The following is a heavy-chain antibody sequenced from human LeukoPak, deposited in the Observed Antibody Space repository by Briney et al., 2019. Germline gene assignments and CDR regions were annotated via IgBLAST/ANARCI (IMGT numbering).Heavy chain of an antibody. Sequence: GESLRLSCAASGFTFSSYVMSWVRQAPGKGLEWVSAISSSGGSTYYADSVKGRFTISRDNSKNTLYLQMNSLRAEDTAVYYCAKDEKIAGGDYFDYWGQGTLVTVSS. CDR2: ISSSGGST. D-gene: IGHD2-21*01. CDR1: GFTFSSYV. J-gene: IGHJ4*02. V-gene: IGHV3-23*01. CDR3: AKDEKIAGGDYFDY.